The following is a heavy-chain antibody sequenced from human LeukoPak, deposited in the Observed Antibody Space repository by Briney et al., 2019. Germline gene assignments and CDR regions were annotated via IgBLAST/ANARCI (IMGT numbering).Heavy chain of an antibody. CDR1: GGSISSYY. CDR3: ARLRGYCSSTSCYTAYYYYGMDV. Sequence: SETLSLTCTVSGGSISSYYWSWIRQPPGKGLEWIGYIYYSGSTNYNPSLKSRVTISVDTSKNQFSLKLSSVTAADTAVYYCARLRGYCSSTSCYTAYYYYGMDVWSQGTTVTVSS. D-gene: IGHD2-2*02. J-gene: IGHJ6*02. CDR2: IYYSGST. V-gene: IGHV4-59*08.